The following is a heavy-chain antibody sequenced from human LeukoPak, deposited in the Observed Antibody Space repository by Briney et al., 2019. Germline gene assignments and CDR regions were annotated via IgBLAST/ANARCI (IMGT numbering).Heavy chain of an antibody. CDR3: ARAEGWPIPGIVGDPGYWFDP. Sequence: ASVKVSCKASGYTFTSYGISWVRQAPGQVLEWMGWISAYNGNTNYAQKLQGRVTMTTDTSTSTAYMELRSLRSDDTAVYYCARAEGWPIPGIVGDPGYWFDPWGQGTLVTVSS. J-gene: IGHJ5*02. V-gene: IGHV1-18*01. D-gene: IGHD1-26*01. CDR1: GYTFTSYG. CDR2: ISAYNGNT.